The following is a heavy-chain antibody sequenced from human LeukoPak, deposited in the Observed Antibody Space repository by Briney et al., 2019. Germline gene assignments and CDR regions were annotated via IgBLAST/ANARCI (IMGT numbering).Heavy chain of an antibody. CDR1: GYNSFIDYW. CDR3: ARLVTPFYYNYMDV. CDR2: IYPGDSEI. Sequence: GESLKISCKGSGYNSFIDYWIAWVRQMPGKGPEWMGVIYPGDSEIKYSPSFEGQVSFSVDRSISTAYLQWSSLQASDTAIYYCARLVTPFYYNYMDVWGKGTTVTVSS. V-gene: IGHV5-51*01. J-gene: IGHJ6*03.